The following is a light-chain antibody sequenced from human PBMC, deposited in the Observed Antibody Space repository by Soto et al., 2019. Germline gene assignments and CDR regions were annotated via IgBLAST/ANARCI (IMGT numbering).Light chain of an antibody. CDR2: DVN. CDR3: CSYASSSTRVI. Sequence: QSALTQPASGSGSPGQSITISCTGTGSDVGGYNFVSWYQQHPGKAPKLMIYDVNIRPSWVSNRFSGSKSGNTASLTISGLQAEDEADYYCCSYASSSTRVIFGGGTKLTVL. CDR1: GSDVGGYNF. J-gene: IGLJ2*01. V-gene: IGLV2-14*03.